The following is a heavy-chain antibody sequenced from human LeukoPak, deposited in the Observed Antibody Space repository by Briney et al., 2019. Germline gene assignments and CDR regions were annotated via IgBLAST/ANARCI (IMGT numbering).Heavy chain of an antibody. D-gene: IGHD5-12*01. Sequence: GGSLRLSCATSGFVSSNYAMNWVRQAPGKGLEYVSAITGDGSTPYYANSVKGRFTISRDNSRNTLYLQMGSLRSEDMAVYYCARVGFSGYDSWGQGTLVTVSS. V-gene: IGHV3-64*01. CDR2: ITGDGSTP. CDR3: ARVGFSGYDS. CDR1: GFVSSNYA. J-gene: IGHJ5*02.